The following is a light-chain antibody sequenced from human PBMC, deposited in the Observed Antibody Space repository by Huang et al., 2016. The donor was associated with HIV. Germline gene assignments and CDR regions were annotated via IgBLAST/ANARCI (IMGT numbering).Light chain of an antibody. CDR3: QQYESWPPLT. J-gene: IGKJ4*01. CDR2: ATS. Sequence: EIVMTQSPDTLSVSPGGRATLSCRASQSVRDKLAWYQQKPGQAPRHLLHATSTRAAGGPARFSGSGSGTEFTLTISSLQSEDCGVYYCQQYESWPPLTFGGGTKVEIK. CDR1: QSVRDK. V-gene: IGKV3-15*01.